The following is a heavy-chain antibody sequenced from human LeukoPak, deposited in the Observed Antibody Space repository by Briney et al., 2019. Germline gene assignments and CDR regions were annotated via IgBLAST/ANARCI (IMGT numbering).Heavy chain of an antibody. D-gene: IGHD3-16*01. J-gene: IGHJ4*02. V-gene: IGHV3-23*01. CDR1: GFSFSSYA. Sequence: GGSLRLSCAASGFSFSSYAMTWARQAPVKGLEWVSAISGDGTRTYYADSVKGRFTISRDNSKNTLYLEMSSLRVEDTAIYYCTKWPEGAMDYFDYWGQGTLVTVSS. CDR2: ISGDGTRT. CDR3: TKWPEGAMDYFDY.